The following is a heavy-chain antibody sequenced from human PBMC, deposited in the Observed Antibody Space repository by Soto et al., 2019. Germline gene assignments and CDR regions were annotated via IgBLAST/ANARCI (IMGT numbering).Heavy chain of an antibody. Sequence: ASETLSLTCTVSGGSISSYYWSWIRQPPGKGLEWIGYIYYSGSTNYNPSLKSRVTISVDTSKNQFSLKMSSVTAADTAVYYCGLRYCSRTTCPPLDSYFYMDVWGKGTTVTVSS. D-gene: IGHD2-2*01. CDR1: GGSISSYY. J-gene: IGHJ6*03. CDR2: IYYSGST. CDR3: GLRYCSRTTCPPLDSYFYMDV. V-gene: IGHV4-59*01.